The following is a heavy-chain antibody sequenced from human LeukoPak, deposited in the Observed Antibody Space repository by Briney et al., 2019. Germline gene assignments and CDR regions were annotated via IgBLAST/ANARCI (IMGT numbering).Heavy chain of an antibody. Sequence: GGSLRLSCAASGFTFSSYWMHWVRQAPGKGLVWVSRINSDGSSTSYADSVKGRFTISRDNAKNTLYLQMNSLRAEDTAVYYCARAMVIGYPRGFDYWGQGTLVTVSS. CDR2: INSDGSST. CDR3: ARAMVIGYPRGFDY. CDR1: GFTFSSYW. V-gene: IGHV3-74*01. J-gene: IGHJ4*02. D-gene: IGHD2-21*01.